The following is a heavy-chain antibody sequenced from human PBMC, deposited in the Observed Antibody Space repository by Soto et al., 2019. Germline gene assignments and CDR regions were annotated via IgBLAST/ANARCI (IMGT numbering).Heavy chain of an antibody. J-gene: IGHJ4*02. CDR1: GGTFSSYA. D-gene: IGHD2-8*01. V-gene: IGHV1-69*13. CDR3: ASEFVGYCTNGVCYTGHY. Sequence: SVKVSCKASGGTFSSYAISWVRQAPGQGLEWMGGIIPIFGTANYAQKFQGRVAITADESTSTAYMELSSLRSEDTAVYYCASEFVGYCTNGVCYTGHYWGQGTLVTVSS. CDR2: IIPIFGTA.